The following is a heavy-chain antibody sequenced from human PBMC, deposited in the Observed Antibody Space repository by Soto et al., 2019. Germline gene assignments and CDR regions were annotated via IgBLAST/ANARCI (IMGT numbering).Heavy chain of an antibody. Sequence: EVQVLESGGGLVQPGGSLRLSCVASGFTFSRYAMNWVRQAPGKGLEWVSTISDSGSTYYTDSVKGRFTISRDNSKNTLYRQRHNLRAEDRALYYCAKVAEGICSSTSGLYYFDYWGRGTRVT. J-gene: IGHJ4*02. CDR2: ISDSGST. D-gene: IGHD2-2*01. CDR3: AKVAEGICSSTSGLYYFDY. V-gene: IGHV3-23*01. CDR1: GFTFSRYA.